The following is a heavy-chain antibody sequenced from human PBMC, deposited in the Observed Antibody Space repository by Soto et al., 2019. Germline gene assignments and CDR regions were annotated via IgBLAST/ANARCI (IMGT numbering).Heavy chain of an antibody. D-gene: IGHD3-10*01. CDR2: IYYSGST. J-gene: IGHJ6*02. V-gene: IGHV4-39*01. Sequence: PSETLSLTCTVSGGSISSSSYYWGWIRQPPGKGLEWIGSIYYSGSTYYNPSLKSRVTISVDTSKNQFSLKLSSVTAADTAVYYCARGYGSGRYYYYGMDVWGQGTTVTVSS. CDR3: ARGYGSGRYYYYGMDV. CDR1: GGSISSSSYY.